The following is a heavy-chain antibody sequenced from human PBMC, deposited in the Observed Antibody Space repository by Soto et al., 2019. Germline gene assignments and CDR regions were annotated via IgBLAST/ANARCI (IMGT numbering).Heavy chain of an antibody. Sequence: GESLKISCKGLGYNFPDYWIAWVRQMPGKGLEYMGIVYPGDSDTRYSPSFQGQVTISADKSISTAYLQWSSLKASDTAMYYCASXGRGRRREGHYYYGMDVWGQGTTVTVSS. J-gene: IGHJ6*02. CDR2: VYPGDSDT. D-gene: IGHD3-10*01. CDR1: GYNFPDYW. CDR3: ASXGRGRRREGHYYYGMDV. V-gene: IGHV5-51*01.